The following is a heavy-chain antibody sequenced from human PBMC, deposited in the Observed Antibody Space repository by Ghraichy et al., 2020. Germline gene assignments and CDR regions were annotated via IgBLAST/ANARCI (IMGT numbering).Heavy chain of an antibody. CDR1: GFTFSSHW. V-gene: IGHV3-74*01. D-gene: IGHD6-6*01. CDR3: ARVSSQTGGVYYYYGMDV. Sequence: GGSLRLSCAASGFTFSSHWMHWVRQPPGKGLVWVSRINSDGSSTSYADSVKGRFTISRDNAKNTLFLQMNSLRAEDTAVYYCARVSSQTGGVYYYYGMDVWGQGTTVTVSS. J-gene: IGHJ6*02. CDR2: INSDGSST.